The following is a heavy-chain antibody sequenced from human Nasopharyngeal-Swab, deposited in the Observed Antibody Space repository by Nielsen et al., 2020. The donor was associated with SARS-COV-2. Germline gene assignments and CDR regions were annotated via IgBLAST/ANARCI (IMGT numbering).Heavy chain of an antibody. V-gene: IGHV3-23*01. J-gene: IGHJ5*02. CDR2: IGTGGDT. CDR1: GFTLSSYG. Sequence: GESLKISCVVSGFTLSSYGMSWVRQAPGKGLEWVSTIGTGGDTHYEDSVRGRFTISRDNSKNTLYLQMDSLRAEDTAVYYCAKYMFEVVSPQIRRYFDTWGQGTVVTVSS. D-gene: IGHD2-2*01. CDR3: AKYMFEVVSPQIRRYFDT.